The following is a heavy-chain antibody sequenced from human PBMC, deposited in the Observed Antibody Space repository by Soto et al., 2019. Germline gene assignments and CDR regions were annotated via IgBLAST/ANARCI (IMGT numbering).Heavy chain of an antibody. D-gene: IGHD2-8*01. J-gene: IGHJ6*02. V-gene: IGHV3-30-3*01. CDR2: SSYDEGKK. CDR1: GLTFSTYA. CDR3: ARVNGLYYYTLDV. Sequence: QVHLVESGGGVVQPGRSLRLSCAASGLTFSTYAMHWVRQAPGKGLEWVAVSSYDEGKKYYADSVKGRFTISRDNSKNTLYLQMNSLRAEDTAVYYCARVNGLYYYTLDVWRQGTTVTVSS.